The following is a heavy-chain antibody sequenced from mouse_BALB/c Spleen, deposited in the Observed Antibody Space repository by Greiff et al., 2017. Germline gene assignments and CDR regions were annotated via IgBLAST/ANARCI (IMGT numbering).Heavy chain of an antibody. D-gene: IGHD2-1*01. CDR3: ARGGNYPAWFAY. Sequence: EVQLVESGPGLVKPSQSLSLTCSVTGYSITSGYYWNWIRQFPGNKLEWMGYISYDGSNNYNPSLKNRISITRDTSKNQFFLKLNSVTTEDTATYYCARGGNYPAWFAYWGQGTLVTVSA. CDR2: ISYDGSN. CDR1: GYSITSGYY. J-gene: IGHJ3*01. V-gene: IGHV3-6*02.